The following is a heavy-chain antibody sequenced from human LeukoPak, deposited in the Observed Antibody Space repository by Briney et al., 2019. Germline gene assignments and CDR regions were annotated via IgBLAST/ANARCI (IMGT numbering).Heavy chain of an antibody. V-gene: IGHV4-39*02. CDR2: IYYTGGT. CDR1: GGSISSSSYY. Sequence: SETLSLTCTVSGGSISSSSYYWGWIRQPPGKGLEWIGSIYYTGGTYYNPSLKSRVTISIDTSRNHFSLKLTSVIAADTAMYYCVSNSSSSPWFDPWGQGTLVTVSS. D-gene: IGHD6-6*01. CDR3: VSNSSSSPWFDP. J-gene: IGHJ5*02.